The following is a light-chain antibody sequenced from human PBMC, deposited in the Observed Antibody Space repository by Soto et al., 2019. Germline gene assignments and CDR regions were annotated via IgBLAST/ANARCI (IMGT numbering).Light chain of an antibody. CDR2: LTS. Sequence: EIVLTQSPATLSSFPGDRVTLSCRASQAVNTRLAWYQHEPGQAPRLLIYLTSNRAAGIPARFSGSGSETDFTLTISDVEPEDFAVYYCHQRQSWPRTFGQGTKVDIK. V-gene: IGKV3-11*01. J-gene: IGKJ1*01. CDR1: QAVNTR. CDR3: HQRQSWPRT.